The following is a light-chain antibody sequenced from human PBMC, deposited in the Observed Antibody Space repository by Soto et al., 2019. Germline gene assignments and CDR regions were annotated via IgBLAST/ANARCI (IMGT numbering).Light chain of an antibody. V-gene: IGKV3-11*01. Sequence: EIVLTQSPPTLPFSPGERPTPPCRASQSVSSYLAWYQQKPGQAPRLLIYDASNRATGIPARFSGSGSGTDFTLTISSLEPEDFAVYYCQQRSNWPVTFGQGTRLEIK. CDR2: DAS. CDR3: QQRSNWPVT. CDR1: QSVSSY. J-gene: IGKJ5*01.